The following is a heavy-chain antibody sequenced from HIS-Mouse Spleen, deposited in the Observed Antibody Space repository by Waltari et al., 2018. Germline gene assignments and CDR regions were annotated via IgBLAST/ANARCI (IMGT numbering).Heavy chain of an antibody. J-gene: IGHJ4*02. D-gene: IGHD6-19*01. Sequence: EVQLVETGGGLIQPGGSLRLSCSASGFPVSSHYLSWVRQAPGKGLEWVSVIYSGGSTYYADSVKGRFTISRDNSKNTLYLQMNSLRAEDTAVYYCARDDPYSSGWYDFNYWGQGTLVTVSS. CDR3: ARDDPYSSGWYDFNY. CDR2: IYSGGST. CDR1: GFPVSSHY. V-gene: IGHV3-53*02.